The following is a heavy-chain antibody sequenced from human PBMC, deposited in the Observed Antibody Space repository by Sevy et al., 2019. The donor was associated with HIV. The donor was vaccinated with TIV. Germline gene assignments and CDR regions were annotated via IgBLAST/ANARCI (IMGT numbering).Heavy chain of an antibody. CDR3: AKGGGGHYDPDEIGYYFYYYNMDV. Sequence: GGSLRLSCAVSGFSFDSYGMTWVRQAPGKGLEWVSGISGSGTRTYYADSVKGRFIISRDNSKNTLYLQMNSLRSEDTPIYYRAKGGGGHYDPDEIGYYFYYYNMDVWGKGTTVTVSS. V-gene: IGHV3-23*01. CDR2: ISGSGTRT. J-gene: IGHJ6*03. CDR1: GFSFDSYG. D-gene: IGHD3-22*01.